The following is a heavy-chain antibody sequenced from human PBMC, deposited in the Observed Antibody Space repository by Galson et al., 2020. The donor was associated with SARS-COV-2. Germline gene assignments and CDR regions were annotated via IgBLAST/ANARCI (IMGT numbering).Heavy chain of an antibody. D-gene: IGHD3-10*01. J-gene: IGHJ6*02. V-gene: IGHV3-15*01. CDR3: TTTSVTYGSGSYNYYYGMDV. CDR1: GFTFSNAW. CDR2: IKSKTDGGTT. Sequence: PGGSLRLSCAASGFTFSNAWMSWVRQAPGKGLEWVGRIKSKTDGGTTDYAAPLKGRFTISRDDSKNTLYLQMNSLKTEDTAVYYCTTTSVTYGSGSYNYYYGMDVWGQGTTVTVSS.